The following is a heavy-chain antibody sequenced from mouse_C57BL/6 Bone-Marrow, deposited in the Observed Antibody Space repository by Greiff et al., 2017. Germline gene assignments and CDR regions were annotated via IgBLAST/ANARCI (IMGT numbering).Heavy chain of an antibody. Sequence: QVQLKESGAELVRPGASVTLSCKASGYTFTDYEMHWVKQTPVHGLEWIGAIDPETGGTAYNQKFKGKAILTADKSSSTAYMELRSLTSEDSAVYFCTRSITTVYYYAMDYWGQGTSVTVSS. D-gene: IGHD1-1*01. CDR2: IDPETGGT. V-gene: IGHV1-15*01. CDR1: GYTFTDYE. CDR3: TRSITTVYYYAMDY. J-gene: IGHJ4*01.